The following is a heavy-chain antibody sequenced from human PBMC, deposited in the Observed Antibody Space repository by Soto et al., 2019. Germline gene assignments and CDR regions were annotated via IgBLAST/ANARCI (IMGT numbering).Heavy chain of an antibody. V-gene: IGHV1-18*04. CDR1: GYTFTSYG. J-gene: IGHJ6*02. D-gene: IGHD2-15*01. CDR3: AREGGCSMSYNYGMDV. Sequence: APVKVSCKAPGYTFTSYGISWGRKAPGQGLEWMGWISAYNGNANYAQKLQGRVTMSTDTSTSTACMELRSLKSHYTAVYYSAREGGCSMSYNYGMDVWGQGTTVTVSS. CDR2: ISAYNGNA.